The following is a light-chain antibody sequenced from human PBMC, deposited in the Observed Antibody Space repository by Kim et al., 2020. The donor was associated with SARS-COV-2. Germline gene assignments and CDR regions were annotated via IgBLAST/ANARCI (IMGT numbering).Light chain of an antibody. J-gene: IGKJ4*01. Sequence: ASLGDGVTVTCWASQGVSSALAWYQQKPRKAPKLLMYDASSLESGVPSRFSGSGSGTDFTLTISSLRPEDFATYYCQQFNSYPFTFGGGTEVDIK. CDR1: QGVSSA. CDR2: DAS. V-gene: IGKV1-13*02. CDR3: QQFNSYPFT.